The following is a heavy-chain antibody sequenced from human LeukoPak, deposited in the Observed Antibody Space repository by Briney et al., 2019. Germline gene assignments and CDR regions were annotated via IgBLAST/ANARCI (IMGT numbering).Heavy chain of an antibody. CDR1: GGTFSSYA. CDR3: AREVEGGVELSSGAFDI. J-gene: IGHJ3*02. D-gene: IGHD1-7*01. V-gene: IGHV1-69*05. Sequence: ASVKVSCKASGGTFSSYAISWVRQAPGQGLEWMGGIILIFGTANYAQKFQGRVTITTDESTSTAYMELSSLRSEDTAVYYCAREVEGGVELSSGAFDIWGQGTMVTVSS. CDR2: IILIFGTA.